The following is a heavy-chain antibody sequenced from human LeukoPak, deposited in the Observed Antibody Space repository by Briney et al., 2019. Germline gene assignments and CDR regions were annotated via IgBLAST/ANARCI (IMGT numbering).Heavy chain of an antibody. D-gene: IGHD6-19*01. CDR3: ARDDSSGRRDYYFDY. CDR1: GGTFSSYA. CDR2: IIPILGIA. J-gene: IGHJ4*02. V-gene: IGHV1-69*04. Sequence: GSSVKVSCKASGGTFSSYAISWVRQAPGQGLEWMGRIIPILGIANYAQKFQGRVTITADKSTGTAYMELSSLRSEDTAVYYCARDDSSGRRDYYFDYWGQGTLVTVSS.